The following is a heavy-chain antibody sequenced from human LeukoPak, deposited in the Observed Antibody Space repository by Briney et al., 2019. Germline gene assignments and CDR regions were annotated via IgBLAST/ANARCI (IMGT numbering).Heavy chain of an antibody. CDR1: GFTFSSYA. CDR3: AKFGFSAPLDAFDI. J-gene: IGHJ3*02. V-gene: IGHV3-23*01. CDR2: IRGGGGST. Sequence: GGSLRLSCAASGFTFSSYAMSWVRQAPGKGLEWVAAIRGGGGSTYYADSVKGRFTISRDNSKNTLYLQMNSLRAEDTAVYYCAKFGFSAPLDAFDIWGQATMVTVSS. D-gene: IGHD3-10*01.